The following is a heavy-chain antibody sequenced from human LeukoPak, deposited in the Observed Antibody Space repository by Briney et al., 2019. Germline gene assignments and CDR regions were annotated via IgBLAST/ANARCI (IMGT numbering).Heavy chain of an antibody. D-gene: IGHD3-16*01. CDR1: GFTFSSYW. J-gene: IGHJ4*02. CDR3: ARAAYGSNGYTAEVADY. CDR2: IRNDGTNK. V-gene: IGHV3-30*02. Sequence: GGSLRLSCAASGFTFSSYWMSWVRQAPGKGLEWVAFIRNDGTNKYYAESVKGRFTISRDNSKNTLYLQMNSLRAEDTAVYYCARAAYGSNGYTAEVADYWGQGTLVTVSS.